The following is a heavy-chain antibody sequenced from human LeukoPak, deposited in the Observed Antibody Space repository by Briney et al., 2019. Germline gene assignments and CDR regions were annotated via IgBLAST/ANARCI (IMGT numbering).Heavy chain of an antibody. J-gene: IGHJ3*02. CDR3: ARERFPIFRTNHRGAFDI. D-gene: IGHD2-8*01. V-gene: IGHV4-4*02. CDR1: GGSISSSNW. Sequence: PSGTLSLTCAVSGGSISSSNWWSWVRQPPGKELEWIGEIYHSGSTNYNPSLKSRVTISVDKSKNQFSLKLSSVTAADTAVYYCARERFPIFRTNHRGAFDIWGQGTMVTVSS. CDR2: IYHSGST.